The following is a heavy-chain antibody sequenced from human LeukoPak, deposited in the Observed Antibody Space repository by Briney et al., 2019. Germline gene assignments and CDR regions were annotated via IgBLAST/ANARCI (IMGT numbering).Heavy chain of an antibody. V-gene: IGHV3-7*01. CDR3: ARRDSGQSGGPTTPDY. Sequence: GGSLRLSCAASGFTFSKYWMTWVRQAAEKGLEWVASIKADGSEKFYVDFVTGRFSISRDNAKNSLYLQMDSVRGEDTAVYFCARRDSGQSGGPTTPDYWGQGTLVTVSS. D-gene: IGHD6-19*01. J-gene: IGHJ4*02. CDR1: GFTFSKYW. CDR2: IKADGSEK.